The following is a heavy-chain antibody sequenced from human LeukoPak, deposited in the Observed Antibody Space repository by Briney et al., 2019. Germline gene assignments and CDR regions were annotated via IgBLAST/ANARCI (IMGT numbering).Heavy chain of an antibody. CDR3: ARVGAGEGGIDY. Sequence: ASVKVSCKASGYTFIIYEIQWVRQAPGQGLEWVGWMRPRYGNTAYAQSFQGRVTITRDTSIDTVYMELSGLRSEDTAAYYCARVGAGEGGIDYWAQGTLITVSS. V-gene: IGHV1-8*03. J-gene: IGHJ4*02. CDR2: MRPRYGNT. CDR1: GYTFIIYE. D-gene: IGHD3-10*01.